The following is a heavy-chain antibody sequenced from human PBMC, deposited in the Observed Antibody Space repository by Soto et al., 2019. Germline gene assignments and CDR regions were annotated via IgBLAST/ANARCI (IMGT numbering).Heavy chain of an antibody. CDR1: GCTFTSYG. V-gene: IGHV1-18*01. J-gene: IGHJ4*02. D-gene: IGHD3-3*01. Sequence: ASVKVSCKASGCTFTSYGISWVRQAPGQGLEWMGWISAYNGNTNYAQKLQGRVTMTTDTSTSTAYMELRSLRSDDTAVYYCARISTYYDFWSGSQSIISLDYWGQVTLVTVS. CDR3: ARISTYYDFWSGSQSIISLDY. CDR2: ISAYNGNT.